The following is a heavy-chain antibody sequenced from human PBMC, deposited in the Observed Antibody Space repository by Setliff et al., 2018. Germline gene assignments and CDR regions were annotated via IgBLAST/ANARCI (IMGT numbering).Heavy chain of an antibody. CDR3: ATELRSPFWHFDL. Sequence: ASVKVSCKASGATLSGVVFSWVRQAPGHGLEWMGRFIPVLGKPNYAPRFQGRLTITVDTSTGTSYIDLRSLRSDDTAIYYCATELRSPFWHFDLWGQGSLVTVSS. J-gene: IGHJ4*02. V-gene: IGHV1-69*04. D-gene: IGHD3-3*01. CDR2: FIPVLGKP. CDR1: GATLSGVV.